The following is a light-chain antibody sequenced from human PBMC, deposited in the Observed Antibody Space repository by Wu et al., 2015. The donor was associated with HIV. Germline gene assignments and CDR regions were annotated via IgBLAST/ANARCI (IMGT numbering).Light chain of an antibody. V-gene: IGKV1-39*01. CDR1: QNIRLY. Sequence: DIQMTQSPSSPSASVGDRVTVTCRASQNIRLYLNWYQQKPGKAPKLLIYGASSRATGISDRFSGSGSGTDFTLTVNRLEPEDFALYFCQQRSNWPITFGGGTKVEIK. CDR2: GAS. CDR3: QQRSNWPIT. J-gene: IGKJ4*01.